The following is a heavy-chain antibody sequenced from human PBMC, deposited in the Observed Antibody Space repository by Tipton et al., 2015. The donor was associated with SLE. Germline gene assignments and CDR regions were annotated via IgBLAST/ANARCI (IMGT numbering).Heavy chain of an antibody. J-gene: IGHJ4*02. D-gene: IGHD3-9*01. CDR2: IYSGGTT. V-gene: IGHV3-23*03. CDR1: GYSFSNDA. CDR3: ARRRYFDWLSIFDS. Sequence: SLRLSCAVFGYSFSNDAMSWVRQTPGKGLDWVAVIYSGGTTHYAESVRGRFTISRDNSEKTVYLQMESLRPEDTAVYFCARRRYFDWLSIFDSWGQGTLVTVSS.